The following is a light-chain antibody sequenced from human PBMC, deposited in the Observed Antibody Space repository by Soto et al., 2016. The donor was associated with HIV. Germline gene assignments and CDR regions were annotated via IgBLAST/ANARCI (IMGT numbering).Light chain of an antibody. Sequence: SYELTQPLSVSVSPGQTASITCSGANLWDKYVYWYQQKPGQSPVMVIYQDTKRPSGIPERFSGSNSGTTATLTISGTQSMDEADYYCQAWDSGTAVFGTGTKVSVL. CDR1: NLWDKY. J-gene: IGLJ1*01. V-gene: IGLV3-1*01. CDR3: QAWDSGTAV. CDR2: QDT.